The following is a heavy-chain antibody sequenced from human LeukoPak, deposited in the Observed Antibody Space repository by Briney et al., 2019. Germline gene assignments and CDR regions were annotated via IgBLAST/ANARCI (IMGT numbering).Heavy chain of an antibody. D-gene: IGHD3-3*01. CDR3: ARLETGADFDY. J-gene: IGHJ4*02. Sequence: SETLSLTCAVYGGSFSGYYWSWIRQPPGKGLEWIGEINHSGSTNYNPSLKSRVTISVDTSKNQSSLKLSSVTAADTAVYYCARLETGADFDYWGQGTLDTVSS. V-gene: IGHV4-34*01. CDR1: GGSFSGYY. CDR2: INHSGST.